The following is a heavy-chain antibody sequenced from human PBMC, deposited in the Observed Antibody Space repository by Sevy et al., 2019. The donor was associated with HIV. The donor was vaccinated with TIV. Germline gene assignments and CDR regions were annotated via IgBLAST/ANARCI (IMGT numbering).Heavy chain of an antibody. CDR2: ISGRGGST. V-gene: IGHV3-23*01. Sequence: GGYLRLSCAASGFTFSSYAMSWVRQAPGKGLEWVSAISGRGGSTYYADSVKGRFTISRDNSKNTLYLQMNSLRAEDTAVYYCAKDLFTAPSPTFWEYYFDYWGQGTLVTVSS. J-gene: IGHJ4*02. CDR3: AKDLFTAPSPTFWEYYFDY. D-gene: IGHD3-3*01. CDR1: GFTFSSYA.